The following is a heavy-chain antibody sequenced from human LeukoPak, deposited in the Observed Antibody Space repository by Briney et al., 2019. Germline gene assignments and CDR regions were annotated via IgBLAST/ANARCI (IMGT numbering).Heavy chain of an antibody. D-gene: IGHD2-15*01. J-gene: IGHJ5*02. Sequence: SETLSLTCTVSGGSISSGTYYWSWIRQPPGKGLEWIGRIYTSGSTNYNPSLKSRITISVDTSKNQFSLKLSSVTAADTAVYYCARTRIWAHWFDPWGQGTLVTVSS. CDR2: IYTSGST. CDR1: GGSISSGTYY. CDR3: ARTRIWAHWFDP. V-gene: IGHV4-61*02.